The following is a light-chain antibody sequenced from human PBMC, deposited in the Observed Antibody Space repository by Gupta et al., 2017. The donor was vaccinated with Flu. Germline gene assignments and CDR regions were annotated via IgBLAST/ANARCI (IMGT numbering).Light chain of an antibody. CDR1: QSISGW. J-gene: IGKJ2*02. CDR2: KAS. CDR3: QQYNSYSEGT. V-gene: IGKV1-5*03. Sequence: DIQMTQSPSTLSASVGDRVSITCRASQSISGWLAWYQQKPGKAPKLLIYKASTLETGVPSRFSGSGSGTEFTLTISSLQPDDFATYYCQQYNSYSEGTFGQGTKLGIK.